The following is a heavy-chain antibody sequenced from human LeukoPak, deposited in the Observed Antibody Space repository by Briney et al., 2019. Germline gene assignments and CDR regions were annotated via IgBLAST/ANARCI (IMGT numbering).Heavy chain of an antibody. V-gene: IGHV3-48*01. Sequence: GGSLRLSCAASGFTFSSYWMSWVRQAPGKGLEWVSYISSSSSTIYYADSVKGRFTISRDNSKNTLYLQMNSLRAEDTAVYYCFDSNIWGQGTMVTVSS. CDR2: ISSSSSTI. J-gene: IGHJ3*02. D-gene: IGHD3-22*01. CDR1: GFTFSSYW. CDR3: FDSNI.